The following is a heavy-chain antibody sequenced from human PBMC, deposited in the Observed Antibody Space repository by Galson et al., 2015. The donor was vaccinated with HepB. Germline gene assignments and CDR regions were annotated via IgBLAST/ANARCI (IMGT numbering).Heavy chain of an antibody. J-gene: IGHJ6*02. Sequence: SLRLSCAASGFTFRSYDMHWVRQATGKGLEWVSGINTAGDTYYPGSVKGRFTISRDNAKSSLYLQMNSLRAGDTAVYYCVRDYYDSSGLYYYGMDVWGQETTVTVSS. CDR1: GFTFRSYD. CDR3: VRDYYDSSGLYYYGMDV. CDR2: INTAGDT. D-gene: IGHD3-22*01. V-gene: IGHV3-13*01.